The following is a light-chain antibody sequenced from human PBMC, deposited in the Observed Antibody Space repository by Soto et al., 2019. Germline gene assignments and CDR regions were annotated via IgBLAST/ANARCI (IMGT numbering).Light chain of an antibody. J-gene: IGKJ4*01. CDR2: AAS. CDR3: QQTESYPST. Sequence: DIQMTQSASSLSASVGDRFTIACRASQSISNYLNWYQQKPGKAPKLLIFAASTLQSGVPSRFSGSGSGTDFTLTISSLQPEDFATYYCQQTESYPSTFGGGTKVDIK. CDR1: QSISNY. V-gene: IGKV1-39*01.